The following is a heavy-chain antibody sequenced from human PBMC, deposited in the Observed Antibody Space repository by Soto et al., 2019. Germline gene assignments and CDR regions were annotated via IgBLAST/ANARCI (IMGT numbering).Heavy chain of an antibody. D-gene: IGHD3-9*01. Sequence: PGGSLRLSCAASGFTFSSYSMNWVRQAPGKGLEWVSYISSSSTIYYADSVKGRFTISRDNAKNSLYLQMNSLRAEDTAVYYCGGSVLRYFDWQEYYYYGMDVWGQGTTVTVSS. J-gene: IGHJ6*02. CDR2: ISSSSTI. CDR3: GGSVLRYFDWQEYYYYGMDV. V-gene: IGHV3-48*01. CDR1: GFTFSSYS.